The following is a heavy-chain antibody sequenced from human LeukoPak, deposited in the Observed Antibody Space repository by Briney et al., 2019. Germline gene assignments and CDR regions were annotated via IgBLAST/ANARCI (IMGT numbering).Heavy chain of an antibody. D-gene: IGHD3-3*01. CDR3: ARAVEYYDFWSGSSAGRWFDP. Sequence: ASVKVSCKASGYTFTSYDINWLRQATGQGPEWMGWMNPNSGATGYAQKFQGRVTMTRSTSINTAYMELSSLRSEDTAVYYCARAVEYYDFWSGSSAGRWFDPWGQGTLVTVSS. CDR1: GYTFTSYD. J-gene: IGHJ5*02. CDR2: MNPNSGAT. V-gene: IGHV1-8*01.